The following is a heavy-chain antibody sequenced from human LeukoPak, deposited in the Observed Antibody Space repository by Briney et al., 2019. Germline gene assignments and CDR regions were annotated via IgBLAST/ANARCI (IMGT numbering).Heavy chain of an antibody. V-gene: IGHV3-48*04. D-gene: IGHD3-22*01. CDR2: ISSSSSTI. CDR1: GFTFSSYS. Sequence: GGSLRLSCAASGFTFSSYSMNWVRQAPGKGLEWVSYISSSSSTIYYADSVKGRFTISRDNAKNSLYLQMNSLRAEDTAVYYCARDQNRYYDSDLYYFDYWGQGTLVTVSS. CDR3: ARDQNRYYDSDLYYFDY. J-gene: IGHJ4*02.